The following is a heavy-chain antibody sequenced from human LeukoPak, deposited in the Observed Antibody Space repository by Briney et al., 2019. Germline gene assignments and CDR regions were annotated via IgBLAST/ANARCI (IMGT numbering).Heavy chain of an antibody. CDR1: GFTFSAYA. CDR2: ISSNAVRI. D-gene: IGHD3-22*01. V-gene: IGHV3-64D*09. J-gene: IGHJ4*02. CDR3: VKGHYDSSGYLDF. Sequence: GGSLRLSCSASGFTFSAYAMHWVRQAPGKGLEYVSGISSNAVRIYYADSVKGRFTISRDNSKRTVHLQMSSLRAEDTAMFYCVKGHYDSSGYLDFWGQGSLVTVSS.